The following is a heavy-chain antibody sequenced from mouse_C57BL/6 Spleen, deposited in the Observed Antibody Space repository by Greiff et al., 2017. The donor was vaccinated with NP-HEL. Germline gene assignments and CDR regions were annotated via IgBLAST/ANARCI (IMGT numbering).Heavy chain of an antibody. Sequence: QVQLQQPGTELVKPGASVKLSCKASGYTFTSYWMHWVQQRPGQGLEWIGNINPSNGGTNYNEKFKSKATLTVDKSSSTAYMQLSSLTSEDSAVYYCARGLRSVGGYFDVWGTGTTVTVSS. CDR3: ARGLRSVGGYFDV. CDR1: GYTFTSYW. J-gene: IGHJ1*03. D-gene: IGHD1-1*01. V-gene: IGHV1-53*01. CDR2: INPSNGGT.